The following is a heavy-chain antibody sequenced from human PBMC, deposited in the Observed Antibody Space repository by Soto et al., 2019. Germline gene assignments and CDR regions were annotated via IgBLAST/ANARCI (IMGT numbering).Heavy chain of an antibody. Sequence: SETLSLTCTVSGGSISSGDYYWSWIRQPPGKGLEWIGYIYYSGSTYYNPSLKGRVTISVDTSKNQFSLKLSSVTAADTVVYYCARAGSSIANRPFDYWGQGTLVTVSS. CDR2: IYYSGST. J-gene: IGHJ4*02. CDR3: ARAGSSIANRPFDY. V-gene: IGHV4-30-4*02. CDR1: GGSISSGDYY. D-gene: IGHD6-6*01.